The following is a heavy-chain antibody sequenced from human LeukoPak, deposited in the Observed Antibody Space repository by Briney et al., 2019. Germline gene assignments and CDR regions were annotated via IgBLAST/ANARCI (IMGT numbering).Heavy chain of an antibody. V-gene: IGHV3-9*01. CDR1: GFTFDDYA. CDR2: ISWNSGSI. Sequence: SLRLSCAASGFTFDDYAMHWVRQAPGKGLEWVSGISWNSGSIGYADSVKGRFTISRDSAKNSLYLQMNSLRAEDTAVYYCARRMLGYVDYWGQGTLVTVSS. CDR3: ARRMLGYVDY. D-gene: IGHD2-8*01. J-gene: IGHJ4*02.